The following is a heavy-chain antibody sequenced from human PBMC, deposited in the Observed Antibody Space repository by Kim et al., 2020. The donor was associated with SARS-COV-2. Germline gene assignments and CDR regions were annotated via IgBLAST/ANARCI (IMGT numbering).Heavy chain of an antibody. CDR3: ARKRAVRHVDGFDV. Sequence: GGSLRLSCAASGFSFTDYYMAWIRQAPGKGLEWISYISRTNSVTNYADSVRGRFTVSRDDANNLLYLQMNSLKGDDTAVYYCARKRAVRHVDGFDVWGQGTVVTVSS. V-gene: IGHV3-11*03. D-gene: IGHD6-6*01. CDR1: GFSFTDYY. J-gene: IGHJ3*01. CDR2: ISRTNSVT.